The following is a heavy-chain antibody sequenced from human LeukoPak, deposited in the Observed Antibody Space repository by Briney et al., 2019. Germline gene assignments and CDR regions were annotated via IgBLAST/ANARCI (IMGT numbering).Heavy chain of an antibody. CDR1: GGSISSYY. V-gene: IGHV4-4*07. CDR3: ARDAHYGDWESFDN. D-gene: IGHD4-17*01. CDR2: IYTSGST. Sequence: KPSETLSLTCTVSGGSISSYYWSWIRQPAGKGLEWIGRIYTSGSTNYNPSLKSRVTMSVDTSKNQFSLKLSSVTAADTAVYYCARDAHYGDWESFDNWGQGTLVTVSS. J-gene: IGHJ4*02.